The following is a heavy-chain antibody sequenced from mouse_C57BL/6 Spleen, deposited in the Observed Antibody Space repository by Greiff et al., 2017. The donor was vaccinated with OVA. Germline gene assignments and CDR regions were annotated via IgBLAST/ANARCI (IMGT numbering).Heavy chain of an antibody. V-gene: IGHV1-39*01. CDR2: INPNYGTT. J-gene: IGHJ3*01. D-gene: IGHD2-4*01. CDR3: ARGTGLRDWFAY. Sequence: VHVKQSGPELVKPGASVKISCKASGYSFTDYNMNWVKQSNGKSLEWIGVINPNYGTTSYNQKFKGKATLTVDQSSSTAYMQLNSLTSEDSAVYYCARGTGLRDWFAYWGQGTLVTVSA. CDR1: GYSFTDYN.